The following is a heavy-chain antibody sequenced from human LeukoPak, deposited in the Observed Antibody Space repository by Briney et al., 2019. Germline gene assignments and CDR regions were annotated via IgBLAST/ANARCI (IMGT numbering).Heavy chain of an antibody. CDR3: VKLPRGYSYGYVDY. V-gene: IGHV3-64D*06. Sequence: GGSLRLSCSASGFTFSSYAMHWVRQAPGKGLEYVSAISGNGGSTYYADSVKGRFTISRDNSKNTLYLQMSSLRAEDTAVYYCVKLPRGYSYGYVDYWGQGTLVTVSS. CDR1: GFTFSSYA. D-gene: IGHD5-18*01. J-gene: IGHJ4*02. CDR2: ISGNGGST.